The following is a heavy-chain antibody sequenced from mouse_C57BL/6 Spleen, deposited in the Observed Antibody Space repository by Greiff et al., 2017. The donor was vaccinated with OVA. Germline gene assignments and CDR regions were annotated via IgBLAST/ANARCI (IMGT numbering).Heavy chain of an antibody. D-gene: IGHD2-4*01. J-gene: IGHJ2*01. V-gene: IGHV1-15*01. CDR2: IDPETGGT. CDR3: TRRGVYDYEGYFDY. CDR1: GYTFTDYE. Sequence: QVQLQQSGAELVRPGASVTLSCKASGYTFTDYEMHWVKQTPVHGLEWIGAIDPETGGTAYNQKFKGKAILTADKSSSTAYMELRSLTSEDSAVYYCTRRGVYDYEGYFDYWGQGTTLTVSS.